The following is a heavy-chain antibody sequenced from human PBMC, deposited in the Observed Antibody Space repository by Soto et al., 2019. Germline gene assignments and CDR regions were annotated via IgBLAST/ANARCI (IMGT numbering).Heavy chain of an antibody. Sequence: EVQLLESGGGLVQPGGSLRLSCAASGFTFSSYAMSWVRQAPGKGLEWVSAISGSGGSTYYADSVKGRFTISRDNSKNTLDTPMNRLRAEDKAVYYCAKEGANTGYFDYWGPGTLVHVSP. CDR2: ISGSGGST. CDR3: AKEGANTGYFDY. J-gene: IGHJ4*02. V-gene: IGHV3-23*01. CDR1: GFTFSSYA. D-gene: IGHD1-26*01.